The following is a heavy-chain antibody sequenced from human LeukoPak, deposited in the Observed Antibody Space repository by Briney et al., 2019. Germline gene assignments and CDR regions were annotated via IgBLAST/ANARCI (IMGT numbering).Heavy chain of an antibody. CDR3: ARVQEYSYGQPYYYYMDV. CDR2: IIPIFGTA. CDR1: GGTFSSYA. J-gene: IGHJ6*03. D-gene: IGHD5-18*01. Sequence: GASVKVSCKASGGTFSSYAISWVRQAPGQGLEWMGGIIPIFGTANYAQKFQGGVTITADESTSTAYMELSSLRSEDTAVYYCARVQEYSYGQPYYYYMDVWGKGTTVTVSS. V-gene: IGHV1-69*13.